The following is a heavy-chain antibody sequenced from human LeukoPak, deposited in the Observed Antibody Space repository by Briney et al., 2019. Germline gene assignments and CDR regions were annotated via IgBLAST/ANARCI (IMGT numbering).Heavy chain of an antibody. CDR2: IKQDGSEK. CDR3: ARKVYASEAFDY. V-gene: IGHV3-7*01. CDR1: GFTFSSYW. Sequence: PGGSLRLSCAAPGFTFSSYWMSWVRQAPGKGLEWVANIKQDGSEKYYVDFVKGRFTISRDNAKNSLYLQMNSLRAEDTTVYYCARKVYASEAFDYWGQGTLVTVSS. D-gene: IGHD2-8*01. J-gene: IGHJ4*02.